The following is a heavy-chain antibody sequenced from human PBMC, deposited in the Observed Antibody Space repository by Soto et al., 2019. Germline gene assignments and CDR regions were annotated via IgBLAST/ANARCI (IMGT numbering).Heavy chain of an antibody. CDR2: ISSSSSTI. CDR3: AKGGDSADYHPFYYFDY. Sequence: GGSLRLSCAASGFTFSSYSMNWVRQAPGKGLEWVSYISSSSSTIYYADSVKGRFTISRDNSKNTLYLQMNSLRAEDTAVYYCAKGGDSADYHPFYYFDYWGQGTLVTVSS. D-gene: IGHD5-12*01. V-gene: IGHV3-48*01. J-gene: IGHJ4*02. CDR1: GFTFSSYS.